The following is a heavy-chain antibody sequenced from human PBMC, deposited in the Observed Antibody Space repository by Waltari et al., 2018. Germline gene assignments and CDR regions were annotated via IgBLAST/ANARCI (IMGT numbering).Heavy chain of an antibody. CDR3: ARVLGSSGSPNWFDP. CDR1: GGSISSSSYY. D-gene: IGHD6-19*01. V-gene: IGHV4-39*07. Sequence: QLQLQESGPGLVKPSETLSLTCTVSGGSISSSSYYWGWIRQPPGEGLEWIGSIYYSGSTYYNPSLKSRVTISVDTSKNQFSLKLSSVTAADTAVYYCARVLGSSGSPNWFDPWGQGTLVTVSS. CDR2: IYYSGST. J-gene: IGHJ5*02.